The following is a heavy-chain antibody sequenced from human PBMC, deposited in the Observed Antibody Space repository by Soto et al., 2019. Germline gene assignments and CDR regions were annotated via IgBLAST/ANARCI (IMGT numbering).Heavy chain of an antibody. D-gene: IGHD2-15*01. CDR2: ISSSASHI. CDR1: GFSFSSYS. V-gene: IGHV3-21*01. J-gene: IGHJ5*02. CDR3: ARVYSGYCSGGTCYWFDP. Sequence: EVQLVASGGGLVKPGGSLRLSCAASGFSFSSYSMNWVRQAPGKGLEWVSSISSSASHINYADSVKGRFTISRDNAKKSLYLQMNSLRAEDTAVYYCARVYSGYCSGGTCYWFDPWAQGTLVTVSS.